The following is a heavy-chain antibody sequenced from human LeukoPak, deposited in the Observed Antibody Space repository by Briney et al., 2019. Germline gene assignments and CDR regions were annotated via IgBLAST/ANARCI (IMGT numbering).Heavy chain of an antibody. Sequence: ASVKVSCKASGYTFTGYYIHWVRQAPGQGLEWMGWISAYNGNTNYAQKLQGRVTMTTDTSTSTAYMELRSLRSDDTAVYYCARDRARRPSDHDYWGQGTLVTVSS. CDR3: ARDRARRPSDHDY. D-gene: IGHD1-1*01. CDR1: GYTFTGYY. J-gene: IGHJ4*02. CDR2: ISAYNGNT. V-gene: IGHV1-18*04.